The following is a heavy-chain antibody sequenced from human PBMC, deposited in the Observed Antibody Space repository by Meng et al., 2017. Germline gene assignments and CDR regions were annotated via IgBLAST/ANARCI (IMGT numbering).Heavy chain of an antibody. CDR3: ARVPGGIGAADY. V-gene: IGHV4-34*01. J-gene: IGHJ4*02. CDR2: INHSGST. D-gene: IGHD3-10*01. Sequence: QVPLQQWGAGLLKPSEPLSLTCAVYGGSFSGYYWSWIRQPPGKGLEWIGEINHSGSTNYNPSLKSRVTISVDTSKNQFSLKLSSVTAADTAVYYCARVPGGIGAADYWGQGTLVTVSS. CDR1: GGSFSGYY.